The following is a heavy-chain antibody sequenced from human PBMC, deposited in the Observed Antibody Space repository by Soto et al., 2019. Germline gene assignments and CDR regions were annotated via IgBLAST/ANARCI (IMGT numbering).Heavy chain of an antibody. CDR2: ISGSGGST. CDR1: GFTFSSYA. V-gene: IGHV3-23*01. D-gene: IGHD3-3*01. J-gene: IGHJ5*02. CDR3: AKDPHYDFWSGYDWFDP. Sequence: GGSLRLSCAASGFTFSSYAMSWVRQAPGKGLEWVSAISGSGGSTYYADSVKGRFTISRDNSKNTLYLQMNSLRAEDTAVYYCAKDPHYDFWSGYDWFDPWGQGTLVTVSS.